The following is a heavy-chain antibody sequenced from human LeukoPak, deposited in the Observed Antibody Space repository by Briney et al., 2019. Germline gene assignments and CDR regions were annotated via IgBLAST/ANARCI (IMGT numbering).Heavy chain of an antibody. CDR1: GFPFIEYS. J-gene: IGHJ4*02. V-gene: IGHV3-48*01. Sequence: GGSLRLSCTASGFPFIEYSMNWVRQAPGRGREWISYIGIDSGNTKYADSVRGRFTISADKAKNSLYLQMNSLRVEDTAVYYCARDHNYAFDNWGQGTLVSVAS. CDR3: ARDHNYAFDN. D-gene: IGHD1-1*01. CDR2: IGIDSGNT.